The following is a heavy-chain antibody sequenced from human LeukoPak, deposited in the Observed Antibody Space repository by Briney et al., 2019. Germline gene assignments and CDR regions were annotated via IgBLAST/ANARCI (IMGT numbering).Heavy chain of an antibody. CDR3: AELGITMIGGV. J-gene: IGHJ6*04. CDR2: IKQDGSEK. V-gene: IGHV3-7*01. Sequence: LAGGSLRLSCAASGFTFSSYSMNWVRQAPGKGLEWVANIKQDGSEKYYVDSVKGRFTISRDNAKNSLYLQMNSLRAEDTAVYYCAELGITMIGGVWGKGTTVTISS. CDR1: GFTFSSYS. D-gene: IGHD3-10*02.